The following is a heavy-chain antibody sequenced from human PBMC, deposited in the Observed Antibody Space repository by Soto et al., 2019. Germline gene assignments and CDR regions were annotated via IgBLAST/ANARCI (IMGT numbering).Heavy chain of an antibody. CDR3: ARGSLPNGKGYSYMYV. CDR1: GGSFSSYD. J-gene: IGHJ6*03. D-gene: IGHD3-10*01. Sequence: QVQLQESGPGLVKPSETLSLMCTVSGGSFSSYDWNWIRQPPGKGLEWIGFGSYSENSKYNPTLESRVTISVVPSKNQFSLRLSSATAADTAVYYCARGSLPNGKGYSYMYVWGQGTTVTVSS. V-gene: IGHV4-59*01. CDR2: GSYSENS.